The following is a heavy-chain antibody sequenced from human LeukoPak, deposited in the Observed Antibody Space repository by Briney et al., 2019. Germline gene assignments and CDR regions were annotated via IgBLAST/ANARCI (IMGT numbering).Heavy chain of an antibody. Sequence: GASVKVSCKASGYTFTSYAMHWARQAPGQRLEWMGWINAGKGSTEYSHNFEGRVTITRDTSASTVYMELSSLRSEDTAVYYCASELYYYGSGAKTFDYWGQGTLVTVSS. CDR1: GYTFTSYA. CDR3: ASELYYYGSGAKTFDY. CDR2: INAGKGST. J-gene: IGHJ4*02. D-gene: IGHD3-10*01. V-gene: IGHV1-3*01.